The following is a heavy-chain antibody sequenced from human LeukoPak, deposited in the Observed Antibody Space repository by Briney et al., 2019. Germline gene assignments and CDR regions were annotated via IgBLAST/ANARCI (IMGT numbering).Heavy chain of an antibody. CDR2: IRYDGSNK. CDR3: AKDGIVGATPIGAFDI. J-gene: IGHJ3*02. Sequence: GGSLRLSCAASGFTFSSYAMSWVRQAPGKGLEWVAFIRYDGSNKYYADSVKGRFTISRDNSKNMLYLQMNSLRAEDTAVYYCAKDGIVGATPIGAFDIWGQGTMVTVSS. CDR1: GFTFSSYA. D-gene: IGHD1-26*01. V-gene: IGHV3-30*02.